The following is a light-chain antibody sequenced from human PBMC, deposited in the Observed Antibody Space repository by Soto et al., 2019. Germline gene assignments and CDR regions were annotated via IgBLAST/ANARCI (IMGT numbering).Light chain of an antibody. CDR1: SSNIGAGYD. Sequence: QSVLTQPPSGSGAPGQRVTISCTGSSSNIGAGYDVHWYQQLPGTAPKLLIYGNSNRPSGVPDRFAGSKSGTSASLAITGLQAEDEADYYCQSYDSSMSGDVFGTGTKGTVL. CDR3: QSYDSSMSGDV. CDR2: GNS. J-gene: IGLJ1*01. V-gene: IGLV1-40*01.